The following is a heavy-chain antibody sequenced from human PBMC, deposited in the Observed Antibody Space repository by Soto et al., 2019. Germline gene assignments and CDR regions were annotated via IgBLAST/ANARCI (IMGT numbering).Heavy chain of an antibody. Sequence: ASVKVSCKASGYTFTSYAMHWVRQAPGQRLEWMGWINAGNGNTKYSQKFQGRATITRDTSASTAYMELSSLRSEDTAVYYCARDPCTMVRGVIPYYCYMDVWGKGTTVTVSS. D-gene: IGHD3-10*01. V-gene: IGHV1-3*01. CDR2: INAGNGNT. CDR1: GYTFTSYA. CDR3: ARDPCTMVRGVIPYYCYMDV. J-gene: IGHJ6*03.